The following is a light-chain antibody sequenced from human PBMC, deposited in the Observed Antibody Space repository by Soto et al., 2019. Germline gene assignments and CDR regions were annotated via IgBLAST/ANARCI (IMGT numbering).Light chain of an antibody. CDR3: QQYNSYLRT. Sequence: DIQMTQSPSTLPASVGDRVTITCRASQSISSWVAWYQQKPGKAPKLLIYKASSLESGVPSRFSGSGSGTEFTLTISSLQPDDFATYYCQQYNSYLRTFGGGTRWIS. J-gene: IGKJ4*01. CDR2: KAS. V-gene: IGKV1-5*03. CDR1: QSISSW.